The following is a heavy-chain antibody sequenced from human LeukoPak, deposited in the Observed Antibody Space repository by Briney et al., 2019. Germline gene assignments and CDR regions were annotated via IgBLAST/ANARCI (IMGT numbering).Heavy chain of an antibody. CDR1: GVTFSSYA. CDR2: IIPIFGTA. V-gene: IGHV1-69*13. J-gene: IGHJ3*02. CDR3: ARGTYSSGWSYDAFDI. D-gene: IGHD6-19*01. Sequence: GAAVKVSFKASGVTFSSYAISWVRPAPGQGLEWMGGIIPIFGTANYAQKFQGRVTITADESTRTAYMELSSLRSEDTAVYYCARGTYSSGWSYDAFDIWGQGTMVTVSS.